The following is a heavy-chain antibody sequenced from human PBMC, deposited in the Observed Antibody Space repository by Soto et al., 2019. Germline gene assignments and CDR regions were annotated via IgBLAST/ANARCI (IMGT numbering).Heavy chain of an antibody. Sequence: SGTLSLTCTVSGGSICICVYDGSLIRQHPGKGLEWIGYISYSGSTYYNPSLKSRVTISVDTSKNQFSLKLSSVTAADTAVYYCARDAAAAPELYNWFDPWGQGTLVTVSS. J-gene: IGHJ5*02. CDR2: ISYSGST. V-gene: IGHV4-31*03. CDR3: ARDAAAAPELYNWFDP. CDR1: GGSICICVYD. D-gene: IGHD2-2*01.